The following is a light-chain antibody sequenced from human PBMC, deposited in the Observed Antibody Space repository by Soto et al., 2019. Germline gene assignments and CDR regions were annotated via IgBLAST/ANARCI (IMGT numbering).Light chain of an antibody. CDR3: QPRSNWPLT. CDR1: QSVSSY. V-gene: IGKV3-11*01. Sequence: EIVLTQSPATLSLSPGERATLSCRASQSVSSYLAWYQQKPGQAPRLLIYDASNRATGIPARFSGSGSGTDFTLTISSLEPEDFAVYYCQPRSNWPLTFGGGTKV. CDR2: DAS. J-gene: IGKJ4*01.